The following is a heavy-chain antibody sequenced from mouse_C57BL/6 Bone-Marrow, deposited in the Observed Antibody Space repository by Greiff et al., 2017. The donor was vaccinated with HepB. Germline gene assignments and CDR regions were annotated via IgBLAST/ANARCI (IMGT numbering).Heavy chain of an antibody. CDR1: GYTFTSYW. CDR2: IHPNSGST. J-gene: IGHJ2*01. CDR3: AREILSITTVDY. D-gene: IGHD1-1*01. V-gene: IGHV1-64*01. Sequence: QVQLQQPGAELVKPGASVKLSCKASGYTFTSYWMHWVKQRPGQGLEWIGMIHPNSGSTNYNEKFKSKATLTVDKSSSTAYMQLSSLTSEDSAVYYCAREILSITTVDYWGQGTTLTVSS.